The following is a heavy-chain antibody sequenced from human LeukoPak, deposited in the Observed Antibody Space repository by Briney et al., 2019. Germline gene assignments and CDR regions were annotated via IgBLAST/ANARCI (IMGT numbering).Heavy chain of an antibody. CDR1: GYTLTELS. D-gene: IGHD2-21*02. CDR2: FDPEDGET. J-gene: IGHJ4*02. Sequence: GASVKVSCKVSGYTLTELSMRWVRQAPGKGLEWMGGFDPEDGETIYAQKFQGRVTMTEDTSTDTAYMELNSLRSEDTAVYYCATDLSYCGGDCYSEWGQGTLVTVSS. V-gene: IGHV1-24*01. CDR3: ATDLSYCGGDCYSE.